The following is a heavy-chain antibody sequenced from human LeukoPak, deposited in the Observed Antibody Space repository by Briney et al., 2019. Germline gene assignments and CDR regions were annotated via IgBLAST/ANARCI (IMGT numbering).Heavy chain of an antibody. Sequence: PGRSLRLSCAASGFTFGDYAMHWVRQAPGKGLEWVSGIIWNSGRITYADSVKGRFTISRDNAKNSLYLQMNSLRAEDMALYYCAXANCGGDCYIDYWGQGALVTVSS. V-gene: IGHV3-9*03. CDR2: IIWNSGRI. CDR3: AXANCGGDCYIDY. J-gene: IGHJ4*02. D-gene: IGHD2-21*01. CDR1: GFTFGDYA.